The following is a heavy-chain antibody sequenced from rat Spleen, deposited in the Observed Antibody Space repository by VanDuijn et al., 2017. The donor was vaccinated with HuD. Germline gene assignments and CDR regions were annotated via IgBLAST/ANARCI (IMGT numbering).Heavy chain of an antibody. CDR1: GFTFSNYG. J-gene: IGHJ3*01. Sequence: EVQLVESGGGLVQPGRSLKLSCAASGFTFSNYGMHWIRQAPTKGLEWVASISPSGGSTYYRDSVKGRFTISRDTAKSTLCLQMDSLRSEDTATYFGASHGARVSRFAYWGQGTLVTVSS. CDR3: ASHGARVSRFAY. V-gene: IGHV5-19*01. CDR2: ISPSGGST. D-gene: IGHD1-4*01.